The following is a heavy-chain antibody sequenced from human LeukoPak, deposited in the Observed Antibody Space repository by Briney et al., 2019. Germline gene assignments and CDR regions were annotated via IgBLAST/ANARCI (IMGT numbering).Heavy chain of an antibody. CDR2: ISGSGDST. J-gene: IGHJ4*02. V-gene: IGHV3-23*01. CDR3: ARQVGFCSDSTRYFDY. D-gene: IGHD3-22*01. CDR1: GFPFSSYV. Sequence: TGGSLRLSCAASGFPFSSYVMRWVRQAPGKGLQWVSAISGSGDSTDYANSVKGRSTISRDNSKNIVFLQMSSLRADDTAIYYYARQVGFCSDSTRYFDYWGQGALVTVSS.